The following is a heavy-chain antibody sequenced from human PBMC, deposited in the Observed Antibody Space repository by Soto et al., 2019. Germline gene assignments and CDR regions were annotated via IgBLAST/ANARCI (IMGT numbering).Heavy chain of an antibody. CDR2: INHSGST. Sequence: SETLSLTCAVYGGSFSGYYWSWIRQPPGKGLEWIGEINHSGSTNYNPSLKSRVTISVDTSKNQFSLKLSSVTAADTAVYYCARDHDSSGHDYWGQGTLVTVSS. V-gene: IGHV4-34*01. D-gene: IGHD3-22*01. J-gene: IGHJ4*02. CDR3: ARDHDSSGHDY. CDR1: GGSFSGYY.